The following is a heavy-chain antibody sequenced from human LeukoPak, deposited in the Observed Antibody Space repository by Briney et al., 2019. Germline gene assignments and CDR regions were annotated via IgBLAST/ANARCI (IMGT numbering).Heavy chain of an antibody. D-gene: IGHD3-10*01. CDR2: ISGNGGRT. CDR3: AKEQTSSGYFDF. CDR1: GFTFNNYA. J-gene: IGHJ4*02. V-gene: IGHV3-23*01. Sequence: GGSLRLSCAASGFTFNNYAMSWVRQAPGKGLEWVAAISGNGGRTYYRDSVKGRFTISRDNPKNTLYLLMNSLSAEDTALYYCAKEQTSSGYFDFWGQGTLVTVSS.